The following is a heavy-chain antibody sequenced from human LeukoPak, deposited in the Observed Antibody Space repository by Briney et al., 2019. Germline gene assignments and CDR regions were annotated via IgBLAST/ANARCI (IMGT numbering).Heavy chain of an antibody. J-gene: IGHJ4*02. CDR2: ISYDGSVK. V-gene: IGHV3-30*04. CDR1: EFTFRSYA. Sequence: PGGSLRLSCEVSEFTFRSYAIHWVRQAPGKGLEWVAVISYDGSVKFHADSVKGRFTVSRDNSRNTLYLQMNSLRAEDTAVYYCARGDRVEGINMYCFDYWGQGTLVTVSS. CDR3: ARGDRVEGINMYCFDY. D-gene: IGHD5-12*01.